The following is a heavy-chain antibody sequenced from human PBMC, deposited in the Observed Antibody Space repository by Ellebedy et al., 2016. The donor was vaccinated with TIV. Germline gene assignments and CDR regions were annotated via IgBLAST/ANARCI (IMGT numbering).Heavy chain of an antibody. V-gene: IGHV3-33*08. J-gene: IGHJ4*02. CDR3: ARDLHFAFDY. Sequence: PGGSLRLSCAASGFTFSTYNMHWVRQAPGKGLEWVAVIWYDGSNTQYADSVEGRFTISRDNARNSLYLQMNSLRAEDTAVYYCARDLHFAFDYWGRGTLVTVSS. CDR2: IWYDGSNT. CDR1: GFTFSTYN.